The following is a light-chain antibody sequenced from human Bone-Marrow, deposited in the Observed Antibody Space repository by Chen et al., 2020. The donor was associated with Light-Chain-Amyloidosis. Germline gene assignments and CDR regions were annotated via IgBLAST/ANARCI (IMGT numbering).Light chain of an antibody. CDR2: RVT. J-gene: IGLJ1*01. V-gene: IGLV2-14*01. CDR1: SSDVGGDNL. CDR3: SSGAIANTLV. Sequence: QSALTQPAPVSGPPGQSLTISCTGTSSDVGGDNLVSWYPQHPDKAPKLLIYRVTTRPSWVPDRISGSKSDKTVTIAISGLRSEDGADYVCSSGAIANTLVFGSGTRVTDL.